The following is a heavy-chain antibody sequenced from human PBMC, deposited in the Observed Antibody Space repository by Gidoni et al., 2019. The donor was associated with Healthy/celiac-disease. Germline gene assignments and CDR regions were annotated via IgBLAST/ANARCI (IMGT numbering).Heavy chain of an antibody. CDR2: ISSSGSTI. Sequence: EVQLVESGGGLVQPGGSLSLSCAASGFTLIRYELNWVRQAPGKGLEWVSYISSSGSTIYYADSVKGRFTISRDNDKNSLYLQMNSRRAEDTAVYYCASPSSIAARPGLGYYYYYGMDVWGQGTTVTVSS. J-gene: IGHJ6*02. CDR3: ASPSSIAARPGLGYYYYYGMDV. V-gene: IGHV3-48*03. D-gene: IGHD6-6*01. CDR1: GFTLIRYE.